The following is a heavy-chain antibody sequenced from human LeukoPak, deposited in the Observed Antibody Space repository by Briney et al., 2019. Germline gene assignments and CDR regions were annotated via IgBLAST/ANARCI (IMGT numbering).Heavy chain of an antibody. CDR2: IKQDGSEK. D-gene: IGHD3-3*01. J-gene: IGHJ4*02. Sequence: PGGSVRLSCAASGFTFSSYWMSWVRQAPGKGLEWVANIKQDGSEKYYVDSVKGRFTISRDNAKNSLYQQMNSLRAEDTAVYYCARGDGVVITTHFDYWGQGTLVTVSS. V-gene: IGHV3-7*01. CDR1: GFTFSSYW. CDR3: ARGDGVVITTHFDY.